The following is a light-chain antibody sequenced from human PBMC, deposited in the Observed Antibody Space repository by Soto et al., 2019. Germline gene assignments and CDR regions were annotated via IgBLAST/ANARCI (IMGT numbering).Light chain of an antibody. Sequence: EILLTQSPGTLSLSPGERATLSCRASQSVPNNYLAWYQQKPGQAPRLLIFRASSRATGIPDRFSGSGSAIDFTLTISRMEAEEFVVYYCHQYTGSPFAFGGGTKVEI. CDR3: HQYTGSPFA. J-gene: IGKJ4*01. V-gene: IGKV3-20*01. CDR2: RAS. CDR1: QSVPNNY.